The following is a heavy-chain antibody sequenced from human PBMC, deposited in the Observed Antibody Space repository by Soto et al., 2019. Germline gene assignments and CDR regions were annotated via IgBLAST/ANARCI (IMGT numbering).Heavy chain of an antibody. V-gene: IGHV4-30-2*01. CDR3: ARVPGP. CDR2: IYHSGNT. D-gene: IGHD7-27*01. CDR1: GDSVSSGSYY. Sequence: SETLSLTCTVSGDSVSSGSYYWSWIRQPPGKGLEWIGYIYHSGNTYYNPSLKSRVTISVDRSKNQFSLKLSSVTAADTAVYYCARVPGPWGQGTLVTVSS. J-gene: IGHJ5*02.